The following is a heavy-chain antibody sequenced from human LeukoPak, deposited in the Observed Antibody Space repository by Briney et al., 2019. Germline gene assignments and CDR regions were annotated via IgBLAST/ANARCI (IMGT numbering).Heavy chain of an antibody. CDR1: GGTFSSYA. CDR2: INPNSGGT. D-gene: IGHD5-24*01. V-gene: IGHV1-2*02. J-gene: IGHJ4*02. Sequence: ASVKVSCKASGGTFSSYAISWVRQAPGQGLEWMGWINPNSGGTNYAQKFQGRVTMTRDTSISTAYMELSRLRSDDTAVYYCARDPGRRDGYNFDYWGQGTLVTVSS. CDR3: ARDPGRRDGYNFDY.